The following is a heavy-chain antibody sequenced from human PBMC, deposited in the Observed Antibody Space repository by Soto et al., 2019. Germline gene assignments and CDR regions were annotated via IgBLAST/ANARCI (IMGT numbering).Heavy chain of an antibody. CDR1: GDSISTNKW. J-gene: IGHJ4*01. D-gene: IGHD1-1*01. Sequence: QVQLQESGPGLEKPSETLSLSCSVSGDSISTNKWWGWVRQAPWQWLEWIGEIHHSGPDHYNPSLLSRVAMTAVKSMNEFFLQLSPVTAADTALYFCARHDNITLRATYCDLWGHAMLVTVSS. CDR2: IHHSGPD. V-gene: IGHV4-4*02. CDR3: ARHDNITLRATYCDL.